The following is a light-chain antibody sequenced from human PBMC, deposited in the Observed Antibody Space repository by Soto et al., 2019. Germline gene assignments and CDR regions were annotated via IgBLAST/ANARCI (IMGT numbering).Light chain of an antibody. CDR2: DAS. Sequence: SQSPATLCGSLRDRIPITCRASQTVSSYLAWYQQKPGNAPRLLIYDASNLDTGIPTRFSGSGSGTDFTLTISSLKAKDFAIYDCLQGNIRPFSFGHGRRREI. CDR1: QTVSSY. J-gene: IGKJ5*01. V-gene: IGKV3-11*01. CDR3: LQGNIRPFS.